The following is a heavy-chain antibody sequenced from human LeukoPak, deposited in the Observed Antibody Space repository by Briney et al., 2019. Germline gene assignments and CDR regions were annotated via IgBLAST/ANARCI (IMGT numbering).Heavy chain of an antibody. CDR2: INPSGGST. CDR3: ARSSTLGNYFDY. CDR1: GYTFTSYY. J-gene: IGHJ4*02. D-gene: IGHD6-13*01. V-gene: IGHV1-46*01. Sequence: ASVKVSCKASGYTFTSYYMHWVRQAPGQGLEWMGIINPSGGSTSYAQKFQGRVTLTRDTSMSTVYMELSSLRSEDTAVYYCARSSTLGNYFDYWGQGTLVTVSS.